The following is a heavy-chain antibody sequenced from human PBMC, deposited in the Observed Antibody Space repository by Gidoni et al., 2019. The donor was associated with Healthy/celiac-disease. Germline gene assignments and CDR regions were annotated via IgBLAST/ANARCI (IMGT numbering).Heavy chain of an antibody. CDR2: ISGSGGST. D-gene: IGHD4-17*01. Sequence: EVQLLESGGGLVQPGGSLRLSCAASGFTFSSYSMSWVRQAPGKGLEWVAAISGSGGSTYYADSVKGRFTISRDNSKNTLYLQMNSLRAEDTAVYYCAKCPSKSSCFTRCPGYFDYWGQGTLVTVSS. CDR1: GFTFSSYS. V-gene: IGHV3-23*01. CDR3: AKCPSKSSCFTRCPGYFDY. J-gene: IGHJ4*02.